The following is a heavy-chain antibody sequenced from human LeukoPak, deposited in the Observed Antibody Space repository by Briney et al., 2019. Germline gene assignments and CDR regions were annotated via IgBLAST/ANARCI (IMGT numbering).Heavy chain of an antibody. V-gene: IGHV3-48*03. Sequence: PGGSLRLSCAASGFTFSSYEMNWVRQAPGKGLEWVSYISSSGSTIYYADSVKGRFTISRDNAKNSLYLQMSSLRAEDTAVYYCARERAMVIRYFDYWGQGTLVTVSS. CDR2: ISSSGSTI. D-gene: IGHD5-18*01. CDR1: GFTFSSYE. CDR3: ARERAMVIRYFDY. J-gene: IGHJ4*02.